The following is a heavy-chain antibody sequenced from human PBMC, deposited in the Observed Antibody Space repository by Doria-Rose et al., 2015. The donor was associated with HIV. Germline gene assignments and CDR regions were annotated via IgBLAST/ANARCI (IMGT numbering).Heavy chain of an antibody. CDR3: ARVLSGTYDY. D-gene: IGHD1-26*01. J-gene: IGHJ4*02. V-gene: IGHV4-59*01. Sequence: VQLLESGPGLVKPSETLSLTCSVSGGSISHYYWSWIRQPPGKGLEYIGDIFYTGSTNYSPSLKSRVSISIDTSKNKFSLGLSSVTAADTAVYYCARVLSGTYDYWGQGTLVTVSS. CDR1: GGSISHYY. CDR2: IFYTGST.